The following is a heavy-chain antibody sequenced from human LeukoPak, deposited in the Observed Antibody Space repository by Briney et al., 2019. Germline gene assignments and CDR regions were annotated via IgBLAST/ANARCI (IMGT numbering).Heavy chain of an antibody. CDR1: GGSISSGGYY. D-gene: IGHD2-2*01. V-gene: IGHV4-31*03. J-gene: IGHJ4*02. CDR3: ARDRCSSTSCSFDY. CDR2: IYYSGST. Sequence: SQTLSLTCTVSGGSISSGGYYWSWIRQHPGKGLEWIGYIYYSGSTYYNPSLKSRVTISVDTSKNQFSLKLSSVTAADTAVYYCARDRCSSTSCSFDYWGQGTLVTVSS.